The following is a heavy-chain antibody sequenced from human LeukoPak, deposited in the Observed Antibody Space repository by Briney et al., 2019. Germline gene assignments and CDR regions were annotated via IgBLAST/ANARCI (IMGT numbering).Heavy chain of an antibody. J-gene: IGHJ5*02. Sequence: PGGSLRPSCAASGFNVSKTYLMCARQAPGKRLEWVSVTYAGGASWYGDFVEGRFTISRDNSKNTVHLQMSGLRGDDTAIYYCARADSSKWWGLDPWGQGTLVTVAS. V-gene: IGHV3-53*01. CDR1: GFNVSKTY. CDR3: ARADSSKWWGLDP. D-gene: IGHD2-21*02. CDR2: TYAGGAS.